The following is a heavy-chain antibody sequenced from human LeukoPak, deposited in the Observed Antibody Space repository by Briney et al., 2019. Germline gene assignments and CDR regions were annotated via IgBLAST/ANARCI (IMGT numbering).Heavy chain of an antibody. CDR3: AKDVRIIPVAGLYFDY. CDR2: ISGSGGGT. CDR1: RFTFSSYA. J-gene: IGHJ4*02. D-gene: IGHD6-19*01. V-gene: IGHV3-23*01. Sequence: GRSLRLSCAASRFTFSSYAMSWVRQAPGKGLEWVSAISGSGGGTYYADSVKGRFTISRDNSKNTLYLQMNSLRAEDTAVYYCAKDVRIIPVAGLYFDYWGREPWSPSPQ.